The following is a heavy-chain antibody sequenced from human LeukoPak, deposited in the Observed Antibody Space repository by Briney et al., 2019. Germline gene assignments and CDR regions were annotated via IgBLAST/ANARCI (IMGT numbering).Heavy chain of an antibody. J-gene: IGHJ3*02. Sequence: SETLSLTCTVSGGSISSYYWSWIRQPPGKGLEWIGYIYYSGSTNHNPSLKSRVTISVDTSKNQFSLKLSSVTAADTAVYYCARGLDDYYDSSGYPPAHDAFDIWGQGTMVTVSS. CDR2: IYYSGST. D-gene: IGHD3-22*01. CDR1: GGSISSYY. V-gene: IGHV4-59*01. CDR3: ARGLDDYYDSSGYPPAHDAFDI.